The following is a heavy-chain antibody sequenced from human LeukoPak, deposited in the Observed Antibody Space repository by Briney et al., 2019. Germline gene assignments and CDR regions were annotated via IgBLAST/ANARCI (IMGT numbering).Heavy chain of an antibody. D-gene: IGHD3-10*01. J-gene: IGHJ4*02. CDR2: IRYDGSRK. CDR1: GFIFSSYG. CDR3: ARGLWFGEPLGFDY. Sequence: GGSLRLSCAASGFIFSSYGMHWVRQAPDKGLEWVAFIRYDGSRKYYADSVKGRFTLSRDDSKNTVYLQMNSLRTDDTAVYYCARGLWFGEPLGFDYWGEGTRLTVSS. V-gene: IGHV3-30*02.